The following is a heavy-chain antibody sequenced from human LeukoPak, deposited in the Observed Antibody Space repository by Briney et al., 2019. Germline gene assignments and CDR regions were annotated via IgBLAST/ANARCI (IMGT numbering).Heavy chain of an antibody. CDR1: GYTFTGYY. J-gene: IGHJ6*02. Sequence: ASVKVSCKASGYTFTGYYMHWVRQAPGKGLEWMGWINPNSGGTNYAQKFQGKVTMTRDTSISTAYMELSRLRSDDTAVYYCARDSGTWTPWYGMDVWGQGTTVTVSS. CDR2: INPNSGGT. CDR3: ARDSGTWTPWYGMDV. D-gene: IGHD1-1*01. V-gene: IGHV1-2*02.